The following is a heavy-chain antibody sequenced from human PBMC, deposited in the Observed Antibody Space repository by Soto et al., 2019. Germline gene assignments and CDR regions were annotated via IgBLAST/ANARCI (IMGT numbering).Heavy chain of an antibody. J-gene: IGHJ4*02. V-gene: IGHV1-46*01. CDR1: GYTFTGYY. Sequence: ASVKVSFKASGYTFTGYYMHWVRQAPGQGLEWMGIINPSGGSTSYAQKFQGRVTMTRDTSTSTVYMELSSLRSEDTAVYYCASNVDTAMAPFDYWGQGTLVTVSS. CDR3: ASNVDTAMAPFDY. D-gene: IGHD5-18*01. CDR2: INPSGGST.